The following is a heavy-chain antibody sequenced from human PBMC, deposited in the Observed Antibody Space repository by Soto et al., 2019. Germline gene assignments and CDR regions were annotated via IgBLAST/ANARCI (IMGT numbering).Heavy chain of an antibody. CDR2: ISACNGNT. V-gene: IGHV1-18*01. Sequence: ASVKVSCKASGYTFTNFGISWVRQAPGQGLEWMGWISACNGNTNYAQNFQGRVTISIDTSKNQFSLKLSSVTAADTAVYYCARGSSIAGLYYGMDVWGQGTTVTVSS. CDR1: GYTFTNFG. CDR3: ARGSSIAGLYYGMDV. J-gene: IGHJ6*02. D-gene: IGHD6-6*01.